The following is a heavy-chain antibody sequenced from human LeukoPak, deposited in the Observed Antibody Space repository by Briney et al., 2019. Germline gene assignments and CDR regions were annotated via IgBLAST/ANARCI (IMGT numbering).Heavy chain of an antibody. Sequence: SETLSLTCTVSGGSLSSGSYYWSWIRQPAGKGLEWIGRIYTSGSTNYNPSLKSRVTISVDTSKNQFSLKLSSVTAADTAVYYCARGGAVPAAISDVWGKGTTVTVSS. CDR1: GGSLSSGSYY. CDR3: ARGGAVPAAISDV. V-gene: IGHV4-61*02. J-gene: IGHJ6*04. CDR2: IYTSGST. D-gene: IGHD2-2*02.